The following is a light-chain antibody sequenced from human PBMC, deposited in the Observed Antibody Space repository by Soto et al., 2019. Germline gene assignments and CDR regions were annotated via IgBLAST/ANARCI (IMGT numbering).Light chain of an antibody. CDR1: SSDVGGYNY. CDR2: DVS. V-gene: IGLV2-11*01. Sequence: QSALTQPRSVSGSPGQSVTISCTGTSSDVGGYNYVSWYQQHPGKAPKLMIYDVSKRPSGVPDRFSGSKSGNTASLTISGLQDEDEADYYCCSYAGSFYVFGTGTELTVL. CDR3: CSYAGSFYV. J-gene: IGLJ1*01.